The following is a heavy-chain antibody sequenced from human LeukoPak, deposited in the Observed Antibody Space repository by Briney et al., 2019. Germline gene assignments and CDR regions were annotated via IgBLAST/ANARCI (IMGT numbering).Heavy chain of an antibody. CDR3: ARGSLLRYFDWPD. CDR1: GFSVSSNH. Sequence: GGSLRLSCAASGFSVSSNHMSWVRQAPGKGLEWVSVIYGASSTYYADSVNGRFTISRDDSKNTLYLQMNSLRVEDTAVYYCARGSLLRYFDWPDWGQGTLVTVSS. D-gene: IGHD3-9*01. J-gene: IGHJ4*02. V-gene: IGHV3-53*01. CDR2: IYGASST.